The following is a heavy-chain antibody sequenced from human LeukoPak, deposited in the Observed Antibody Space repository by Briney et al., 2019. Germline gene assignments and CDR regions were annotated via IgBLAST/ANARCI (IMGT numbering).Heavy chain of an antibody. J-gene: IGHJ4*02. CDR1: GFTFSNYN. CDR3: ARELSQIVWGGLDY. V-gene: IGHV3-48*01. D-gene: IGHD2-21*01. CDR2: ISSSGRTT. Sequence: PGGSLRLSCAASGFTFSNYNMNWVRQAPGKGLEWISYISSSGRTTNYADSVKGRFTISRDNAKNSLYLQMNSLRVEDTAVYYCARELSQIVWGGLDYGGQGTLVSVSS.